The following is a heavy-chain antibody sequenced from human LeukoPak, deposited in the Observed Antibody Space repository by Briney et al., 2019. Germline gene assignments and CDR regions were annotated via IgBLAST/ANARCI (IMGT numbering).Heavy chain of an antibody. J-gene: IGHJ4*02. CDR1: GFTFSSYA. CDR2: ISGSGGST. V-gene: IGHV3-23*01. Sequence: GGSLRLPCAASGFTFSSYAMSWVRQAPGKGLEWVSAISGSGGSTYYADSVKGRFTISRDNSKNTLYLQMNSLRAEDTAVYYCARDQGGDYTFDYWGQGTLVTVSS. D-gene: IGHD4-17*01. CDR3: ARDQGGDYTFDY.